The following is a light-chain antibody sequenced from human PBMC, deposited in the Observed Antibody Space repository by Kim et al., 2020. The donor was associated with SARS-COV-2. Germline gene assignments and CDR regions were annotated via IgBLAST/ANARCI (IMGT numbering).Light chain of an antibody. J-gene: IGKJ5*01. CDR3: QQRSNLIT. Sequence: EIVLTQSPGTLSLSPGERATLSCRASLSVSSYLAWYQQKPGQALRLLIYDVSSRATGIPARFSGSGSGTDFTLTISSLEPEDFAVYYCQQRSNLITFGQGTRLEIK. CDR1: LSVSSY. CDR2: DVS. V-gene: IGKV3-11*01.